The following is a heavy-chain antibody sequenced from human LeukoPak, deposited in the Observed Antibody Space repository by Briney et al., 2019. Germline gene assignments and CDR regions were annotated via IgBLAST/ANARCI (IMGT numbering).Heavy chain of an antibody. J-gene: IGHJ5*02. CDR2: IYYSGST. Sequence: SETLSLTCTVSGGSISSYYWSWVRQPPGKGLEWIRYIYYSGSTNYNPSLKSRVTISVDTSKNQFSLKLSSVTAADTAVYYCARGWDDYGGNSVWFDPWGQGTLVTVSS. V-gene: IGHV4-59*01. CDR3: ARGWDDYGGNSVWFDP. D-gene: IGHD4-23*01. CDR1: GGSISSYY.